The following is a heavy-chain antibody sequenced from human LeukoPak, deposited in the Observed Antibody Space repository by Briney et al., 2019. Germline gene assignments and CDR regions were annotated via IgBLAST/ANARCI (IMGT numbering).Heavy chain of an antibody. Sequence: GASVKVSCKASGYTFTSYAMNWVRQAPGQGLEWMGWINTNTGNPTYAQGFTGRFVFSLDTSVSTAYLQISSLKAEDTAVYYCARDNVYWANFWSGYYGSFDYWGQGTLVTVSS. J-gene: IGHJ4*02. CDR2: INTNTGNP. CDR1: GYTFTSYA. CDR3: ARDNVYWANFWSGYYGSFDY. V-gene: IGHV7-4-1*02. D-gene: IGHD3-3*01.